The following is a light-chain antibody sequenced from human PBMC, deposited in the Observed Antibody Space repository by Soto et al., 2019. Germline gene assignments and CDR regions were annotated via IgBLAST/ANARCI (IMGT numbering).Light chain of an antibody. V-gene: IGKV3D-15*01. J-gene: IGKJ4*01. CDR3: QQYSVWPLT. CDR1: QSVSNN. CDR2: GAS. Sequence: EIVLTQSPATLSVSPGERAALSCRASQSVSNNLAWYQQKPGQPPRLLIFGASTRATGIPARFSGSGSEAEFALTISILQSEDFAVYYCQQYSVWPLTFGGGTKVEIK.